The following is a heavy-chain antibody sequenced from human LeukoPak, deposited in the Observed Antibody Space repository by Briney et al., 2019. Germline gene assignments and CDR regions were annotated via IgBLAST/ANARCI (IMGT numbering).Heavy chain of an antibody. CDR3: ARLRGDLHAVYYFDY. CDR1: AGSISSYY. J-gene: IGHJ4*02. D-gene: IGHD3-10*01. CDR2: IYTSGRT. Sequence: SETLSLTCTVSAGSISSYYWSWHRQPAGKGLEWIGRIYTSGRTNYNPSLKSRVTMSVDTSKNQFSLKLSSVTAADTAEYYCARLRGDLHAVYYFDYWGQGTLVTVSS. V-gene: IGHV4-4*07.